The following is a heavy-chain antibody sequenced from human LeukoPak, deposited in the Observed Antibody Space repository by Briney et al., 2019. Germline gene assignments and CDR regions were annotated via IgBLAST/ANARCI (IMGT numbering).Heavy chain of an antibody. CDR3: TRDRSRAEDD. V-gene: IGHV3-7*01. CDR1: GFTFSGHW. Sequence: GGSLRLSCAASGFTFSGHWMSWVRQAPGKGLEWVANINQGGSDKYYVDSVKGRFTISRDNANNLLYLQMNSLRGEDTAVDYCTRDRSRAEDDWGQGTLVTVSS. CDR2: INQGGSDK. D-gene: IGHD1-14*01. J-gene: IGHJ4*02.